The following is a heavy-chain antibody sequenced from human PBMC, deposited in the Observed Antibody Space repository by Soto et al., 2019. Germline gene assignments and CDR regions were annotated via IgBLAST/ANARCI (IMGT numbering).Heavy chain of an antibody. J-gene: IGHJ5*02. D-gene: IGHD3-3*01. CDR1: GYSFTSYW. Sequence: GESLKISCKGSGYSFTSYWIGWVRQMPGKGLEWMGIIYPGDSDTRCSPSFQGQVTISADKSISTAYLQWSSLKASDTAMYYCARLHYDFWSGYYGWFDPWGQGTLVTVSS. V-gene: IGHV5-51*01. CDR2: IYPGDSDT. CDR3: ARLHYDFWSGYYGWFDP.